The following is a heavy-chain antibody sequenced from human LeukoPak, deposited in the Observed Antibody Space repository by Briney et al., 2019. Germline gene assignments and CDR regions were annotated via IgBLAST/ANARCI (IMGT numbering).Heavy chain of an antibody. CDR2: INPSGGST. D-gene: IGHD1-26*01. CDR3: ARDRGSIVGATGNWFDP. CDR1: GYTFTSYY. Sequence: ASVKVSYKASGYTFTSYYMHWVRQAPGQGLEWMGIINPSGGSTSYAQKFQGRVTMTRDTSTSTVYMELSSLRSEDTAVYYCARDRGSIVGATGNWFDPWGQGTLVTVSS. V-gene: IGHV1-46*01. J-gene: IGHJ5*02.